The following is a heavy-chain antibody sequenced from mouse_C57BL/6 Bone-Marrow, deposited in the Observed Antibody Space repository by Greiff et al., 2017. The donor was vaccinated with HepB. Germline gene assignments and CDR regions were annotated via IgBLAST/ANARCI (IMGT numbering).Heavy chain of an antibody. Sequence: EVQLQQSGGGLVQPGGSMKLSCVASGFTFSNYWMNWVRQSPEKGLEWVAQIRLKSDNYETHYAVSVKGRFTISRDDSKSSVYLQIYNLRADETGIYYCSWRDYWGQGTTLTVSS. J-gene: IGHJ2*01. CDR1: GFTFSNYW. CDR3: SWRDY. V-gene: IGHV6-3*01. CDR2: IRLKSDNYET.